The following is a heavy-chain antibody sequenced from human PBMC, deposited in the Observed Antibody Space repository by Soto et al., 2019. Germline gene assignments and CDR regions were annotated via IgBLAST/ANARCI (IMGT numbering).Heavy chain of an antibody. D-gene: IGHD1-7*01. CDR1: GYSFTSYW. CDR2: IYPGDSDT. J-gene: IGHJ6*03. Sequence: GESRNISCKGSGYSFTSYWIGWVRQMPGKGLEWMGIIYPGDSDTRYSPSFQGQVTISADKSISTAYLQWSSLKASDTAMYYCARHGTGTTNYYYMDVWGKGTTVSVSS. V-gene: IGHV5-51*01. CDR3: ARHGTGTTNYYYMDV.